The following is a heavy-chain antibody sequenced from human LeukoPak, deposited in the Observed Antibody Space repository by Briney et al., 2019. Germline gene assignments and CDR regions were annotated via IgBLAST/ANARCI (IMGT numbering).Heavy chain of an antibody. Sequence: GGSLRLSCAASGFTFSSYSMNWVRQAPGKGLEWVSSISSSSSYIYYADSVKGRFTISRDNAKNSLYLQMNSLRAEDTAVYYCARDNPNFGELSYFVFYIWVQGTMVTVSS. J-gene: IGHJ3*02. CDR3: ARDNPNFGELSYFVFYI. CDR1: GFTFSSYS. D-gene: IGHD3-10*01. V-gene: IGHV3-21*01. CDR2: ISSSSSYI.